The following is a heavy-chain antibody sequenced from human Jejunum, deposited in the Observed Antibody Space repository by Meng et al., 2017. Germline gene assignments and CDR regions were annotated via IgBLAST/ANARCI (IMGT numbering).Heavy chain of an antibody. CDR1: GGSISGGDYY. D-gene: IGHD3-22*01. CDR2: IHYIGSA. CDR3: ARERWEYYESSGFDS. Sequence: QVQLQESGPGLVKPSQTLPLPCTVSGGSISGGDYYWSWIRQPPGKGLEWIGYIHYIGSAFFHPSFKSRAAISVDTSNNQFSLKLNSVTAGDTAVYYCARERWEYYESSGFDSWGQGTLVTVSS. V-gene: IGHV4-30-4*01. J-gene: IGHJ4*02.